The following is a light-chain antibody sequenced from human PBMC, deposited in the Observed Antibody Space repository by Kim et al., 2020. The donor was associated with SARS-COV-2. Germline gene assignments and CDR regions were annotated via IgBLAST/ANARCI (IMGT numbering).Light chain of an antibody. CDR2: GDS. V-gene: IGLV1-40*01. Sequence: RVTISCTGSSSNSGAGYDVHWYQQLPGTAPKLLIYGDSNRPSGVPDRFSGSKSGTSASLAITGLQAEDEADYYCQSYDSSLSGWVFGGGTQLTVL. J-gene: IGLJ3*02. CDR1: SSNSGAGYD. CDR3: QSYDSSLSGWV.